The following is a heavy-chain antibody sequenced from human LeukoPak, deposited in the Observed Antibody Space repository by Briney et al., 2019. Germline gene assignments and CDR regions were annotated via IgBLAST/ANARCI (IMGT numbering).Heavy chain of an antibody. CDR1: GYSFTNYW. CDR3: TRHTDIYASPDY. V-gene: IGHV5-51*01. CDR2: VFPGDSGT. D-gene: IGHD3-10*01. Sequence: GESLKISCKGSGYSFTNYWIGWVRQMPGKGLEWMGIVFPGDSGTRYSLSFQGQVTISADKSISTAYLQWSSLKASDTAMFYCTRHTDIYASPDYWGQGTLVTVSS. J-gene: IGHJ4*02.